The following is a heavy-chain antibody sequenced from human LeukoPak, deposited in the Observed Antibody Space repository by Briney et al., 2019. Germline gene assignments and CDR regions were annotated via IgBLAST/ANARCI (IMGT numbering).Heavy chain of an antibody. CDR1: GFTFSSGG. CDR3: ARDRVYVPDY. J-gene: IGHJ4*02. Sequence: GRSLRLSCAASGFTFSSGGMHWVRQAPGKGLEWLAIIWYDGSKKYYADSVKGRFTISRDNSRNTLYLQMNSLRAEDTAVYYCARDRVYVPDYWGQGTLVTVSS. D-gene: IGHD5/OR15-5a*01. V-gene: IGHV3-33*01. CDR2: IWYDGSKK.